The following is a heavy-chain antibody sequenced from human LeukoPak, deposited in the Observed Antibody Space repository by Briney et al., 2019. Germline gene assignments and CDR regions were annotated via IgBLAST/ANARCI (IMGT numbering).Heavy chain of an antibody. CDR3: VEDYRVGSSPAFGDF. CDR1: GFTFSSHA. CDR2: LIENGAMT. V-gene: IGHV3-23*01. D-gene: IGHD1-26*01. Sequence: GGSLRLSCAASGFTFSSHAMSWVRQAPGKGLEWVSGLIENGAMTYYADSVKGRFTISRDNYRNTMYLQMNSLRAEDTAIYYCVEDYRVGSSPAFGDFWGRGILVTVSS. J-gene: IGHJ4*02.